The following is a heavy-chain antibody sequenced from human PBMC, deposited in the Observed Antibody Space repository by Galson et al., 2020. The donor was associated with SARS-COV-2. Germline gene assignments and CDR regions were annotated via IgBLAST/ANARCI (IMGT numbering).Heavy chain of an antibody. CDR1: NGSISSGSYY. CDR2: ISTSGST. Sequence: SETLSLTCTVSNGSISSGSYYWTWIPQPAGQGLECIGRISTSGSTNYNPSLKSRVTISVDPSKNQFSLQLTSVTAADTAVYYCARGAALAFDYWGRGTLVTVSS. D-gene: IGHD6-13*01. V-gene: IGHV4-61*02. CDR3: ARGAALAFDY. J-gene: IGHJ4*02.